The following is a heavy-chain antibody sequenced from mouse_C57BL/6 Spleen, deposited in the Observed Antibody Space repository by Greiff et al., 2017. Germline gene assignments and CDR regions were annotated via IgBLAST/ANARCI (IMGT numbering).Heavy chain of an antibody. J-gene: IGHJ4*01. CDR3: ARRWTNYGPFYAMDY. Sequence: QVQLQQPGAELVKPGASVKLSCKASGYTFTSYWMHWVKQRPGQGLEWIGMIHPNSGSTNYNEKFKSKATLTVDKSSSTAYMQLDSLTSEDSAVYYGARRWTNYGPFYAMDYWGQGTSVTVSS. CDR1: GYTFTSYW. CDR2: IHPNSGST. D-gene: IGHD1-1*01. V-gene: IGHV1-64*01.